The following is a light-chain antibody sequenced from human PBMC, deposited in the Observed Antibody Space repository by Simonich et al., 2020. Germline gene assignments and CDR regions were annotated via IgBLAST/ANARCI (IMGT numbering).Light chain of an antibody. V-gene: IGLV10-54*01. CDR2: RNN. CDR3: SAWDSSLSAWV. Sequence: QAGLTQPPSVSKGLRQTATLTCTGNSNNVGNQGAAWLQQHQGHPPKLLSYRNNNRPSGNSKRLSASRSGNTASLTITGLQPEDEADYYCSAWDSSLSAWVFGGGTKLTVL. J-gene: IGLJ3*02. CDR1: SNNVGNQG.